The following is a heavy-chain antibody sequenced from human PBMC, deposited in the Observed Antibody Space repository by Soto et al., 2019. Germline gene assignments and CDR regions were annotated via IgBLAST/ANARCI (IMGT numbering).Heavy chain of an antibody. J-gene: IGHJ4*02. CDR2: IYYSGST. D-gene: IGHD3-22*01. V-gene: IGHV4-31*03. CDR3: ASNDSSGYEFDY. Sequence: SETLSLTCTVSGGSISSGGYYWSWIRQHPGKGLEWIGYIYYSGSTYYNPSLKSRVTISVDTSKNQFSLKLSSVTAADTAVYYCASNDSSGYEFDYWGQGTLVTVSS. CDR1: GGSISSGGYY.